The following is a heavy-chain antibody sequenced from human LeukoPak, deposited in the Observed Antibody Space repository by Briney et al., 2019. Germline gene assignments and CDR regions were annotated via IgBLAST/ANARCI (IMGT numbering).Heavy chain of an antibody. CDR2: ISGSGGST. V-gene: IGHV3-23*01. D-gene: IGHD6-19*01. Sequence: HPGGSLRLSCAASGFTFSSYAMSWVRQAPGKGLEWVSAISGSGGSTYYADSVKGRFTISRDNSKNTLYLQMNSLRAEDTAVYYCAKDRIRSSGRYYYYGMDVWGQGTTVTVSS. CDR1: GFTFSSYA. J-gene: IGHJ6*02. CDR3: AKDRIRSSGRYYYYGMDV.